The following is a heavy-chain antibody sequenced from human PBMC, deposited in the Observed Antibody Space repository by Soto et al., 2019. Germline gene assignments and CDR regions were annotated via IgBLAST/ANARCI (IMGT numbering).Heavy chain of an antibody. J-gene: IGHJ4*02. V-gene: IGHV4-30-4*01. CDR2: IYYSGST. CDR3: ATVLRFLEWLPETQQQLADY. D-gene: IGHD3-3*01. CDR1: GGSISSGDYY. Sequence: SETLSLTCTVSGGSISSGDYYWSWIRQPPGKGLEWIGYIYYSGSTYYNPSLKSRVTISVDTSKNQFSLKLSSVTAADTAVYYCATVLRFLEWLPETQQQLADYWGQGTLVTVSS.